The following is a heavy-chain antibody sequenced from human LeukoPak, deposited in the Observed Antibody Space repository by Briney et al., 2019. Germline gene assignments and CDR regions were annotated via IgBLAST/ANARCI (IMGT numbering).Heavy chain of an antibody. CDR3: ARYGYYDFWSGYYNGMDV. V-gene: IGHV3-53*01. CDR1: GFTVSSNY. D-gene: IGHD3-3*01. CDR2: IYSGGST. J-gene: IGHJ6*02. Sequence: GGSLRLSCAASGFTVSSNYMSWVRQAPGKGLEWVSVIYSGGSTYYADSVKGRFTISRDNSKNTLYLQMNSLRAEDTAVYYCARYGYYDFWSGYYNGMDVWGQGTTVTVSS.